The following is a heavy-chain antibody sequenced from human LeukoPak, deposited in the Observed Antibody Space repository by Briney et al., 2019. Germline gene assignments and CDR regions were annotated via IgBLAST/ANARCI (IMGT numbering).Heavy chain of an antibody. CDR1: GYTFTSYG. Sequence: ASVKVSCKASGYTFTSYGISWVRQAPGQGLEWMGWISAYNGNTNYAQKLQGRVTMTTDTSTSTAYMELRSLRSDDTAVYYCARAAAGTRYYYYYMDVWGKGTTVTVSS. V-gene: IGHV1-18*01. D-gene: IGHD6-13*01. CDR2: ISAYNGNT. J-gene: IGHJ6*03. CDR3: ARAAAGTRYYYYYMDV.